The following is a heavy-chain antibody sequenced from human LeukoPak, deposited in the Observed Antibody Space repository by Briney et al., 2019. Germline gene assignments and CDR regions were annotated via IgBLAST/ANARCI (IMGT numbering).Heavy chain of an antibody. J-gene: IGHJ4*02. Sequence: GGSLRLSCATSQFKFNNYGMTWVRQTPGKGLEWVSSITGSGGRTQYADSVQGRFTISRDNSKNTLYLQMNSLRAEDTAVYYCARSAVVVAEIDYWGQGTLVTVSP. D-gene: IGHD2-15*01. CDR3: ARSAVVVAEIDY. V-gene: IGHV3-23*01. CDR1: QFKFNNYG. CDR2: ITGSGGRT.